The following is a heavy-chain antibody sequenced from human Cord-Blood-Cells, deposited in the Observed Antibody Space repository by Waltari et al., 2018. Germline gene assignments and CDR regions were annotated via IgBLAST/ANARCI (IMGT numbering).Heavy chain of an antibody. J-gene: IGHJ4*02. CDR1: GGSFSGYY. D-gene: IGHD2-2*02. V-gene: IGHV4-34*01. CDR2: INHSGST. CDR3: ARGYCSSTSCYTRRGNYFDY. Sequence: QVQLQQWGAGLLKPSETLSLTCAVYGGSFSGYYWSWIRQPPGKGREWIGEINHSGSTNYNPSLKSRVTISVDTSKNQFSLKLSSVTAADTAVYYCARGYCSSTSCYTRRGNYFDYWGQGTLVTVSS.